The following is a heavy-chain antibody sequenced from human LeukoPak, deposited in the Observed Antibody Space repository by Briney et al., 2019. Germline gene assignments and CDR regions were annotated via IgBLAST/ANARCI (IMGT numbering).Heavy chain of an antibody. CDR2: IKGDGSGK. CDR3: TKNTHDY. J-gene: IGHJ4*02. CDR1: GFTFSGSW. V-gene: IGHV3-7*01. Sequence: GGSLRLSCAASGFTFSGSWMSWARQAPGKGLEWVATIKGDGSGKFYVDSVKGRFAISRDDAKSSLFLQMDSLRSEDTAVYYCTKNTHDYWGQGTLVTVSS. D-gene: IGHD1/OR15-1a*01.